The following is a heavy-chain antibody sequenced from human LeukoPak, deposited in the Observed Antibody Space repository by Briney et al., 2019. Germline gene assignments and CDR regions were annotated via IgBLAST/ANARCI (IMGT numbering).Heavy chain of an antibody. V-gene: IGHV3-64D*09. CDR2: ISSNGGSR. CDR1: GFTFSSYP. J-gene: IGHJ4*02. Sequence: GRSLRLSCAASGFTFSSYPMHWVRQAPGKGLEYVSAISSNGGSRYYADSVKGRFTISRDNSKNTLYLQMSSLRPEDTAVYYCVKGYSGYDHFDYWGQGTLVTVSS. CDR3: VKGYSGYDHFDY. D-gene: IGHD5-12*01.